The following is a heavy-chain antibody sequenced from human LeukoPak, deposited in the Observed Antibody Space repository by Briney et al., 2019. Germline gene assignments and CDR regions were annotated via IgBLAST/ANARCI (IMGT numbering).Heavy chain of an antibody. CDR3: AKDQPRWGYCSSTSCPLDY. D-gene: IGHD2-2*01. CDR2: ISYDGSNK. CDR1: GFTFSSYA. V-gene: IGHV3-30-3*01. J-gene: IGHJ4*02. Sequence: GGSLRLSCAASGFTFSSYAMHWVRQAPGKGLEWVAVISYDGSNKYYADSVKGRFTISRDNSKNTLYLQMNSLRAEDTAVYYCAKDQPRWGYCSSTSCPLDYWGQGTLVTVSS.